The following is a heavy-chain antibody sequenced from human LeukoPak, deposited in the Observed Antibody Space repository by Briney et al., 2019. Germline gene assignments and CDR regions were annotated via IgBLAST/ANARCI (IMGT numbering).Heavy chain of an antibody. J-gene: IGHJ4*02. CDR2: SGCST. Sequence: SGCSTYYADSVKGRFAISRDNSKNTLYLQMNSLRAEDTAVYYCAKVRNYYDSSGYFREGDYWGQGTLVTVSS. V-gene: IGHV3-23*01. D-gene: IGHD3-22*01. CDR3: AKVRNYYDSSGYFREGDY.